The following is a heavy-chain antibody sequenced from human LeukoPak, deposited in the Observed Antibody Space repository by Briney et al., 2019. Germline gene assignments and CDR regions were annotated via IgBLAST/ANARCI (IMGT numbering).Heavy chain of an antibody. Sequence: TGGSLRLSCAASGFTFSSYGMHWVRQAPGKGLEWVAVIWYDGSYTYYAESVKGRFTISRDNSRNTLYLQMSSLRAEDTAVYYCAKPTSGDGSFLIDYWGQGTLVIVSS. CDR1: GFTFSSYG. J-gene: IGHJ4*02. V-gene: IGHV3-33*03. CDR2: IWYDGSYT. CDR3: AKPTSGDGSFLIDY. D-gene: IGHD1-26*01.